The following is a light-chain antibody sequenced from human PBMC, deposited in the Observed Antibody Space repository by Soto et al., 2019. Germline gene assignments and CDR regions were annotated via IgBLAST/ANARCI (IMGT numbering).Light chain of an antibody. CDR1: SSDVGTSNF. CDR2: EVN. CDR3: SSYTTSTTLV. Sequence: QSALTQPASVSGSPGQSITISCTGTSSDVGTSNFVSWHQQHPGKAPKLIIYEVNSRPSGVSHRFSGSKSGNTASLTISGLQAEDEADYYCSSYTTSTTLVFGGGTKLTVL. V-gene: IGLV2-14*01. J-gene: IGLJ2*01.